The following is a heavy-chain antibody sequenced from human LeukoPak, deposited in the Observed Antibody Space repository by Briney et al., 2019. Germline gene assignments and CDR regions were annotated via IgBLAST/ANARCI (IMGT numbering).Heavy chain of an antibody. V-gene: IGHV4-59*01. CDR1: GGSISGYS. Sequence: SETLSLTCTVSGGSISGYSWTWIRQPPGQGLEWIGYFHNSRTTSYNPSLTGRVIISVDTAMDQISLKLNSVTAADTAVYYCARGYLGLSPWGQGTLVTVSS. D-gene: IGHD5-18*01. J-gene: IGHJ5*02. CDR3: ARGYLGLSP. CDR2: FHNSRTT.